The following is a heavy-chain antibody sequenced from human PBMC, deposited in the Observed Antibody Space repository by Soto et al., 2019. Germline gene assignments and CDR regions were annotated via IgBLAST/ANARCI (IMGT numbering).Heavy chain of an antibody. V-gene: IGHV3-33*01. CDR1: EFTSRSYA. D-gene: IGHD2-2*01. J-gene: IGHJ6*02. CDR3: ARDQLDIVVVPAFLYPRYYYDGIVV. CDR2: IWSDGSNK. Sequence: GGSLTLPCAATEFTSRSYAMNWARQAPGKGLEWVAVIWSDGSNKYYADSVKGRFTISRDNSKNTLYLQMNSLRAEDTAVYYCARDQLDIVVVPAFLYPRYYYDGIVVCCQARSVTV.